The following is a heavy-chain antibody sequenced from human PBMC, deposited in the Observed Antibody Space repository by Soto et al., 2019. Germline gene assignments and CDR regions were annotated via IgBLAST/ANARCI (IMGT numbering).Heavy chain of an antibody. CDR3: ARTTADVYDSSGPDHYYFAY. CDR1: GYSFTSYW. V-gene: IGHV5-51*01. CDR2: IYPGDSDT. J-gene: IGHJ4*02. Sequence: PGESLKISCKGSGYSFTSYWIGWVRQMPGKGLEWMGIIYPGDSDTRYSPSFQGQVTISADKSISTAYLQWSSLKASDTAMYYCARTTADVYDSSGPDHYYFAYRGQRTLVTGSS. D-gene: IGHD3-22*01.